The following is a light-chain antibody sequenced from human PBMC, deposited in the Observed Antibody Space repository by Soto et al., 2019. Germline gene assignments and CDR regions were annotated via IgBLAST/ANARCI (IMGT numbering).Light chain of an antibody. V-gene: IGKV1-39*01. J-gene: IGKJ2*01. Sequence: DIQMTQSPSSLSASVGDRVTITCRASQSITNYLNCYQQKPGKAPKLLMYAISTFQSGVPSRFGGSGSWTEFTLAISSLQPDDVATYYCQQSYSTPYTFGQGTKVDIK. CDR1: QSITNY. CDR2: AIS. CDR3: QQSYSTPYT.